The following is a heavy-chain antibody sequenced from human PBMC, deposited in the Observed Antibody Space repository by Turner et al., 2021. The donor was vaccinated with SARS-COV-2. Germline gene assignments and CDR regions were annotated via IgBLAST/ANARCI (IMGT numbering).Heavy chain of an antibody. CDR1: GITFSSHG. CDR2: IWNDGSQK. D-gene: IGHD3-22*01. CDR3: ARLDDSGHWGAFDI. Sequence: QVQLVESGGGVVQPGRSLRLSCEASGITFSSHGMHWVRQAPGKGLEWVAVIWNDGSQKYYADSVKGRFTISRDNSKNMLYLQMNSLRAEETAVYYCARLDDSGHWGAFDIWGQGTMVTVSS. J-gene: IGHJ3*02. V-gene: IGHV3-33*01.